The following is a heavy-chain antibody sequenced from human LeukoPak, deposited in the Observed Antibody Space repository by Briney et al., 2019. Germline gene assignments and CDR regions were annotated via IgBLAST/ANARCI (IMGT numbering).Heavy chain of an antibody. J-gene: IGHJ4*02. Sequence: PGGSLRLSCAASGFTFSSYAMSWVRQAPGKGLEWVGFIRSKAYGGTTEYAASVKGRFTISRDDSKSIAYLQMNSLKTEDTAVYYCTREDYYDSVDYWGQGTLVTVSS. D-gene: IGHD3-22*01. CDR3: TREDYYDSVDY. CDR2: IRSKAYGGTT. CDR1: GFTFSSYA. V-gene: IGHV3-49*04.